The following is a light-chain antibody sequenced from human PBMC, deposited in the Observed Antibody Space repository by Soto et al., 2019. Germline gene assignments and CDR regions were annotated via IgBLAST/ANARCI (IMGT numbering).Light chain of an antibody. CDR3: QQYSTSPLT. CDR2: GAS. CDR1: HSVRSSH. Sequence: EIVLTQSPGTLSLSPGERATLSCRTSHSVRSSHLAWYQQKSGQAPRLLIYGASSRATGIPDRFSGSGSGTNFTLTISRLEPEDFAVYHCQQYSTSPLTFGGGTKVDI. J-gene: IGKJ4*01. V-gene: IGKV3-20*01.